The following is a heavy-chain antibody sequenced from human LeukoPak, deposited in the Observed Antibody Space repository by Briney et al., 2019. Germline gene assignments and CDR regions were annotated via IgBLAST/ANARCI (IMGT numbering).Heavy chain of an antibody. J-gene: IGHJ5*02. CDR3: ARASYSSIPFDP. CDR1: GGSISSYY. Sequence: SETLSLTCTVSGGSISSYYWSWIRQPPGKGLEWIGYIYYSGSTNYNPSLKSRVTISVDKSKNQFSLKLSSVTAADTAVYYCARASYSSIPFDPWGQGTLVTVSS. CDR2: IYYSGST. V-gene: IGHV4-59*12. D-gene: IGHD6-13*01.